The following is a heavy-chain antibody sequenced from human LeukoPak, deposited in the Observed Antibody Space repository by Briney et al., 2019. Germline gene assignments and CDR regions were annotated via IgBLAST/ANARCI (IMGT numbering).Heavy chain of an antibody. CDR3: ARDLKRRVYYDSSGSDDAFDI. CDR2: ISSSSSYI. CDR1: GFTFSNYW. V-gene: IGHV3-21*01. J-gene: IGHJ3*02. D-gene: IGHD3-22*01. Sequence: GGSLRLSCAASGFTFSNYWMNWVRQAPGKGLEWVSSISSSSSYIYYADSVKGRFTISRDNAKNSLYLQMNSLRAEDTAVYYCARDLKRRVYYDSSGSDDAFDIWGQGTMVTVSS.